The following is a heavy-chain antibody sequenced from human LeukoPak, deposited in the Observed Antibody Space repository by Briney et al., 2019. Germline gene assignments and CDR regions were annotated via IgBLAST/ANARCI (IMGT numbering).Heavy chain of an antibody. Sequence: ASVKVSCKASGYTFTSYGISWVRQAPGQGLEWMGWISAYNGNTNYAQKLQGRVTMTTDTSTSTAYMELRSLRSDDTAVYYCARGYYYDSSGYYSGNRFDPWGQGTLVTVSS. D-gene: IGHD3-22*01. CDR3: ARGYYYDSSGYYSGNRFDP. CDR2: ISAYNGNT. V-gene: IGHV1-18*01. CDR1: GYTFTSYG. J-gene: IGHJ5*02.